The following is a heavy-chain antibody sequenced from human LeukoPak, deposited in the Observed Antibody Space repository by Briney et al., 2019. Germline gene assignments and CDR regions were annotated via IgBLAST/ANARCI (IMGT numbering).Heavy chain of an antibody. CDR2: IYYTGRT. J-gene: IGHJ5*02. CDR3: ASFSGSYYNTHGSWFDP. D-gene: IGHD3-10*01. CDR1: GGSINDYY. Sequence: SETLSLTCTVSGGSINDYYWSWIRQSPGKGLEWIGYIYYTGRTKYNPSVQSRVTISVDTSKNQFSLKLSSVTAADTAVYYCASFSGSYYNTHGSWFDPWGQGTLVTVSS. V-gene: IGHV4-59*12.